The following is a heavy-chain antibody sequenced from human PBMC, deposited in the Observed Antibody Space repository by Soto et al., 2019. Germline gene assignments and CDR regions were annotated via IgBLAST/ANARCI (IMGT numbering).Heavy chain of an antibody. D-gene: IGHD2-2*01. CDR2: IIPIFGTA. J-gene: IGHJ6*02. CDR3: ARGYCSSTSCSPGGYYGMDV. Sequence: QVQLVQSGAEVKKPGSSVKVSCKASGGTFSSYAISWVRQDPGQGLEWMGGIIPIFGTANYAQKFQGRVTITADESTSTAYMELSSLRSEDTAVYYCARGYCSSTSCSPGGYYGMDVWGQGTTVTVSS. V-gene: IGHV1-69*01. CDR1: GGTFSSYA.